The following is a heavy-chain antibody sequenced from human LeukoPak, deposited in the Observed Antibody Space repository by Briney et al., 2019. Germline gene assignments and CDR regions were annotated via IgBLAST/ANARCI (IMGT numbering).Heavy chain of an antibody. J-gene: IGHJ4*02. V-gene: IGHV4-59*01. CDR2: IYYSGST. Sequence: SETLSLTCTVSGGSISSYYWSWIRQPPGKGLEWIGYIYYSGSTNYNPSLKSRVTISVDTSKNQFSLKLSSVTAADTAVYYCARGKSSIFGVVFDYWGQGTLVTVSS. CDR1: GGSISSYY. CDR3: ARGKSSIFGVVFDY. D-gene: IGHD3-3*01.